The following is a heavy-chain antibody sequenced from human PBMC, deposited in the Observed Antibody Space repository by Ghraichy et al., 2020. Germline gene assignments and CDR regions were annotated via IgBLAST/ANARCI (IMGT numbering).Heavy chain of an antibody. J-gene: IGHJ3*02. CDR2: IKQDGSGK. CDR1: GFTFSSYW. CDR3: ANLGVYSTFDI. D-gene: IGHD3-10*01. V-gene: IGHV3-7*03. Sequence: GGSLRLSCAASGFTFSSYWMTWVRQAPGKRLEWVANIKQDGSGKHYVDSVKGRFSISRDNAKNSLYLQMNSLRAEDTAMYYCANLGVYSTFDIWGQGTMVTVSS.